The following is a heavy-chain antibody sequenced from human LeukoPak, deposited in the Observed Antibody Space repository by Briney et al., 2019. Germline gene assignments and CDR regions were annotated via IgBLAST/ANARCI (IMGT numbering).Heavy chain of an antibody. CDR1: GGSFSGYY. V-gene: IGHV4-34*01. D-gene: IGHD6-19*01. J-gene: IGHJ4*02. Sequence: KPSETLSLTCAVYGGSFSGYYWSWIRQPPGKGLEWIGEINHSGSTNYNPSLKSRVTISADTSKNQFSLKLSSVTAADTAVYYCARGWPRRSIAVAGSGDLDYWGQGTLVTVSS. CDR3: ARGWPRRSIAVAGSGDLDY. CDR2: INHSGST.